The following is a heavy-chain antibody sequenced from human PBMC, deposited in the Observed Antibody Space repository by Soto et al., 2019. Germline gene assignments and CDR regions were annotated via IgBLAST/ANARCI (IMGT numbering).Heavy chain of an antibody. Sequence: ASVKVSCKVSGYTLTDLSMHCVRQAPGRRLEWMGGIDPENGKTNYSQKFQGRVTITRDTSASTAYMELSSLRTDDTAECYCACQYYYDGDDYYTLDYWGQGTLVTVSS. D-gene: IGHD3-22*01. CDR1: GYTLTDLS. CDR2: IDPENGKT. V-gene: IGHV1-24*01. J-gene: IGHJ4*02. CDR3: ACQYYYDGDDYYTLDY.